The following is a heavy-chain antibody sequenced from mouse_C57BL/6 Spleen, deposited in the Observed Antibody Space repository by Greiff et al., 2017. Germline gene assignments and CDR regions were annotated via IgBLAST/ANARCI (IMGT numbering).Heavy chain of an antibody. CDR2: IDPSDSYT. D-gene: IGHD1-3*01. V-gene: IGHV1-50*01. Sequence: QVQLQQPGAELVKPGASVKLSCKASGYTFTSYWMQWVKQRPGQGLEWIGEIDPSDSYTNYNQKVKGKATLTVDTSSSTAYMQLRSLTSEDSAVYYCAGHNSYVGYWGQGTTLTVSS. CDR3: AGHNSYVGY. CDR1: GYTFTSYW. J-gene: IGHJ2*01.